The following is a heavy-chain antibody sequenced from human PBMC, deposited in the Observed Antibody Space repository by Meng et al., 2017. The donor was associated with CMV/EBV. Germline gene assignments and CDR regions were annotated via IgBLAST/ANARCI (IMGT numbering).Heavy chain of an antibody. Sequence: SETLSLTCTVSGGSISSYYWSWIRQPPGKGLEWLGYIYYSGSTNYNPSLKSRVTISVDTSKNQFSLKLSSVTVADTAVYYCAREGIYCSSTSCYRGERLWFDPWGQGTLVTVSS. J-gene: IGHJ5*02. V-gene: IGHV4-59*01. CDR1: GGSISSYY. D-gene: IGHD2-2*01. CDR3: AREGIYCSSTSCYRGERLWFDP. CDR2: IYYSGST.